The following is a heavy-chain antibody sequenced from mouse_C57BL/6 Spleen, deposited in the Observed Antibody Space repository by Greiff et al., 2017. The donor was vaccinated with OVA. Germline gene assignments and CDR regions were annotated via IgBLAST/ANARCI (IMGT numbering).Heavy chain of an antibody. CDR2: INPSNGGT. V-gene: IGHV1-53*01. D-gene: IGHD2-4*01. J-gene: IGHJ3*01. Sequence: VQLQQSGTDLVKPGASVKLSCKASGYTFTSYWMHWVKQRPGQGLEWIGNINPSNGGTNYNEKFKSKATLTVDKSSSTAYMQLSSLTSEDSAVYYCARMGPWYDYDGAYWGQGTLVTVSA. CDR1: GYTFTSYW. CDR3: ARMGPWYDYDGAY.